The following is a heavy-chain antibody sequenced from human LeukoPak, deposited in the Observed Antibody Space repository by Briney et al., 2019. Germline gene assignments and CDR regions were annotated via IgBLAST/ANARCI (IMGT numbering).Heavy chain of an antibody. CDR3: ARHDRPYYFDY. D-gene: IGHD3-16*01. CDR1: GGSFSDYY. J-gene: IGHJ4*02. V-gene: IGHV4-34*01. Sequence: SETLSLTCAVYGGSFSDYYWSWIRQPPGKGLEWIVEINHSGSTIYNPSLNSRVTISVDTSKNQFSLKLSPVTAADTAVYYCARHDRPYYFDYWGQGTLVTVSS. CDR2: INHSGST.